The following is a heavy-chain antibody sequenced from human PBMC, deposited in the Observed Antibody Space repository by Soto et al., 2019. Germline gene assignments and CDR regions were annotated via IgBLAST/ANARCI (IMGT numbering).Heavy chain of an antibody. Sequence: QVQLQESGPGLVKPSQTLSLTCTVSGGSISSGDYYWTWIRQTPGKGLEWIGYIYYSGNTYYNPSLKSRLTISLDTSKSQFSLKLSSVAAADTAVYYCAKTITLTNDAFDIWGQGTMVTVSS. J-gene: IGHJ3*02. V-gene: IGHV4-30-4*01. CDR1: GGSISSGDYY. CDR2: IYYSGNT. CDR3: AKTITLTNDAFDI. D-gene: IGHD4-4*01.